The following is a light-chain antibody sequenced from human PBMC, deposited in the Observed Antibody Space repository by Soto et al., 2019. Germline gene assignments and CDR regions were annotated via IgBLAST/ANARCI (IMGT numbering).Light chain of an antibody. CDR2: GAS. Sequence: VLTSSPGPLALTPVRIGRLSYSSSQSVSSTLLAWHQQKPGQAPRLLIYGASNRATGVPDRFSGGGSGTDFTLTISRLEPEDFAVYYCQTYGSAPRTFGQGTKGDIK. CDR3: QTYGSAPRT. J-gene: IGKJ1*01. CDR1: QSVSSTL. V-gene: IGKV3-20*01.